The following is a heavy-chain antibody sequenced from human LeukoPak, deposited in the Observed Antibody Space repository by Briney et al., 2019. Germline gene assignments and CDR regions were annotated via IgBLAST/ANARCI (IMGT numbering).Heavy chain of an antibody. D-gene: IGHD5-24*01. CDR3: ARDQFIHAFDI. J-gene: IGHJ3*02. Sequence: GGSLRLSCAASGFTFSSFSMNWARQAPGKGLEWVSSIYSTTTYIYYADSVKGRFTISRDNAENSLYLQMNSLRAEDTAVYYCARDQFIHAFDIWGQGTMVTVSS. CDR1: GFTFSSFS. CDR2: IYSTTTYI. V-gene: IGHV3-21*01.